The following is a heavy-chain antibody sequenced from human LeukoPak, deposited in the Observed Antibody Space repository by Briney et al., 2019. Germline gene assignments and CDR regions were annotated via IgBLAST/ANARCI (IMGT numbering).Heavy chain of an antibody. CDR3: ARTPRYFCGCSCYSYFFDY. CDR1: GGSISSYY. Sequence: PSETLSLTCTVSGGSISSYYWSWIRQPAGKGLGWIGRIYTSGSTNYNPSLKSRVTMSVDTSKNQFSLKLSSVTAADTAVYYCARTPRYFCGCSCYSYFFDYWGQGTLVTVSS. V-gene: IGHV4-4*07. J-gene: IGHJ4*02. D-gene: IGHD2-15*01. CDR2: IYTSGST.